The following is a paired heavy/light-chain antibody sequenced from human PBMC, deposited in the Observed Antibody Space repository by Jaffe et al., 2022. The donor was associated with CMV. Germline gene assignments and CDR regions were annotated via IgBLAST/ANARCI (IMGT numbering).Heavy chain of an antibody. CDR1: GFSFSNYF. Sequence: EEQLVESGGGLVQPGGSLTLSCAASGFSFSNYFMNWVRQAPGKGLEWVSSISPSSGDKYYADSVKGRFTISRDNAKKSLYLQMNSLRAEDTAVYYCARQLSLCTNGVCPWGQGTLVTVSS. J-gene: IGHJ5*02. CDR3: ARQLSLCTNGVCP. V-gene: IGHV3-21*01. CDR2: ISPSSGDK. D-gene: IGHD2-8*01.
Light chain of an antibody. J-gene: IGKJ1*01. V-gene: IGKV1-5*03. CDR1: QTIGSW. CDR3: QQYDSYTWT. CDR2: KAS. Sequence: DIQMTQSPSTLSASVGDRVTITCRASQTIGSWLAWYQQKPGKAPNLLISKASNLEYGVPTRFSGSGSGTEFTLTISSLQPDDFATYYCQQYDSYTWTFGQGTKVEIK.